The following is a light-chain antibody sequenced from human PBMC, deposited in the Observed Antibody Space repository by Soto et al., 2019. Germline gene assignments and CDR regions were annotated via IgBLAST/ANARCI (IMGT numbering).Light chain of an antibody. V-gene: IGKV1-39*01. J-gene: IGKJ1*01. Sequence: IQMTQSPSSLFASVGDRVTTTRRATQSISNWLACYQQKPXTAPNLXXYHASTLESGVPSRFSGSGSGTEFTLTISSLQPEDFATYDCQPNYNPPTCTFGEGTKVDIK. CDR2: HAS. CDR3: QPNYNPPTCT. CDR1: QSISNW.